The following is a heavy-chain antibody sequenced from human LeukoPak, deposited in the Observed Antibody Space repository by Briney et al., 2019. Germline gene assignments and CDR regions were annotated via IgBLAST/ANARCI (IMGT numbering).Heavy chain of an antibody. CDR2: INYSGST. CDR3: ARGSGSHFPFDY. D-gene: IGHD3-10*01. J-gene: IGHJ4*02. V-gene: IGHV4-59*01. Sequence: PSETLSLTCAVYGGSFSGYYWSWIRQPPGKGLEWIAYINYSGSTNYNPSLKSRVTISVDTSKNQFSLKLSSVTAADTAVYYCARGSGSHFPFDYWGQGTLVTVSS. CDR1: GGSFSGYY.